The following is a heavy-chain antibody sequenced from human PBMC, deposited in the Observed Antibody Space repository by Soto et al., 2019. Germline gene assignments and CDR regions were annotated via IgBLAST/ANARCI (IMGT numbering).Heavy chain of an antibody. V-gene: IGHV3-73*01. Sequence: PGVSLLLSCAASGLTFIGSAMHWVRQAPGKGLEWVGRIRSKANSDATVYAASVKGRFTISRDDSKNTAYLQMNSLKTEDTAVYYCTTPSINYDILTDYFNYWGQGSLVTVSS. CDR1: GLTFIGSA. CDR3: TTPSINYDILTDYFNY. D-gene: IGHD3-9*01. J-gene: IGHJ4*02. CDR2: IRSKANSDAT.